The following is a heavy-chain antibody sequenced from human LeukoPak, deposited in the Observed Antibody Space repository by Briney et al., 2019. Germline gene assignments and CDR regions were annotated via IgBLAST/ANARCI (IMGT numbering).Heavy chain of an antibody. CDR3: ARRLTQYDCFDP. J-gene: IGHJ5*02. CDR1: GDSVSSNSVT. V-gene: IGHV6-1*01. D-gene: IGHD2-2*01. CDR2: TYYRSTWYN. Sequence: SQTLSLTCAISGDSVSSNSVTWNWIRQSPSRGLEWLGRTYYRSTWYNDYAVSVRGRITVNPDKSKNQFSLHLNSVTPEDTAVYYCARRLTQYDCFDPWGQGILVTVSS.